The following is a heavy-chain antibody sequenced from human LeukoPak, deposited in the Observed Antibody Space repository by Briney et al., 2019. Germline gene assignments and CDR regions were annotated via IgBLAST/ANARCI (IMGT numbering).Heavy chain of an antibody. CDR1: GGSISNNY. J-gene: IGHJ4*02. Sequence: PSETLSLICTVSGGSISNNYWSWIRQPPGKGLEYIGYIYYSGSTNYNPSLKSRVTISVGTSKNQFSLKLSSVTAADTAVYYCARTRYDFWSGYSPYFDCWGQGTLVTVSS. V-gene: IGHV4-59*01. D-gene: IGHD3-3*01. CDR3: ARTRYDFWSGYSPYFDC. CDR2: IYYSGST.